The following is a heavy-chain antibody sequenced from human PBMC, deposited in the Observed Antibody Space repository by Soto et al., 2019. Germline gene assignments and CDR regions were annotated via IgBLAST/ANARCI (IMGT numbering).Heavy chain of an antibody. J-gene: IGHJ4*02. D-gene: IGHD5-12*01. CDR2: IKGDGSET. CDR1: GFTFSSYW. CDR3: LSGNSGYGNFDY. V-gene: IGHV3-74*01. Sequence: GGSLRLSCAASGFTFSSYWMHWVRQAPGKGLVWVSRIKGDGSETNYADSVKGRFTISRDNAKNTLYLQLNSLRAEDTAVYSCLSGNSGYGNFDYWGQGTRVTVSS.